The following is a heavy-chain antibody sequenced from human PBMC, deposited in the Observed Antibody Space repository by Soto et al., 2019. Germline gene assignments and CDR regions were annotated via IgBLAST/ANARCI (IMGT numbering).Heavy chain of an antibody. D-gene: IGHD4-4*01. J-gene: IGHJ4*02. CDR2: IYYSGST. Sequence: SETLSLTCTVSGGSISSSSYYWGWIRQPPGKGLEWIGSIYYSGSTYYNPSLKSRVTISVGTSKNQFSLKLSSVTAADTAVYYCARHVNDYNRRWGQGTLVTVPS. CDR3: ARHVNDYNRR. V-gene: IGHV4-39*01. CDR1: GGSISSSSYY.